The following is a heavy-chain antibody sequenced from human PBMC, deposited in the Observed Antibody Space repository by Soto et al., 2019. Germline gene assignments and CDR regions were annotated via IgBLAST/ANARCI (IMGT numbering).Heavy chain of an antibody. CDR3: ARESSGWPFDY. CDR2: ISAYNGNT. CDR1: GYTFTSHG. Sequence: QVQLVQSGAEVKKPGASVKVSCKASGYTFTSHGISWVRQAPGQGLEWMGWISAYNGNTNYAQKFQGRVTMTTDTPTSTDYMELRSLRSDDTAVYYCARESSGWPFDYWGQGALVTVSS. V-gene: IGHV1-18*01. D-gene: IGHD6-19*01. J-gene: IGHJ4*02.